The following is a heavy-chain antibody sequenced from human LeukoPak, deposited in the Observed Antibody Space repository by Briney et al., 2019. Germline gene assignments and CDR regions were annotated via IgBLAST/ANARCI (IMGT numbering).Heavy chain of an antibody. CDR2: INYSGST. D-gene: IGHD3-22*01. CDR1: GDSINNYY. J-gene: IGHJ4*02. V-gene: IGHV4-59*01. Sequence: SETLSLTCSVSGDSINNYYWSWIRQPPGKGLEWVGNINYSGSTNSNPSLQSRATISVDMSRKHFFLALTSVTAADTAVYYCARTMYYYDSSGYYYTGAFDIWGQGTLVTVSS. CDR3: ARTMYYYDSSGYYYTGAFDI.